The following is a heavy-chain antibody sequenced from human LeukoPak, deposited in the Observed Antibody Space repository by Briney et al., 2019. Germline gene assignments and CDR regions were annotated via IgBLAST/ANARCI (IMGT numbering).Heavy chain of an antibody. CDR3: PRAPTTVSLAFDI. V-gene: IGHV4-59*11. CDR2: IYYSGST. Sequence: SEALSLTCIVSGGSIISHYRSWIRPPPGKGLEWMGYIYYSGSTNYNPSLKSRVTISVDTSKNQFSLKLSSVTAAGTAVYYCPRAPTTVSLAFDIWGQGTMVTVSS. D-gene: IGHD4-17*01. J-gene: IGHJ3*02. CDR1: GGSIISHY.